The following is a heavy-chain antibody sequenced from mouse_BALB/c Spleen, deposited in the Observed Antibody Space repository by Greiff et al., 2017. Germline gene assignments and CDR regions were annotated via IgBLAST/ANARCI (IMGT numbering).Heavy chain of an antibody. J-gene: IGHJ2*01. CDR2: ISSGGST. Sequence: EVHLVESGGGLVKPGGSLKLSCAASGFTFSSYAMSWVRQTPEKRLEWVASISSGGSTYYPDSVKGRFTISRDNARNILYLQMSSLRSEDTAMYYYTKRMVTTDFDYWGQGTTLTVSS. CDR3: TKRMVTTDFDY. D-gene: IGHD2-2*01. V-gene: IGHV5-6-5*01. CDR1: GFTFSSYA.